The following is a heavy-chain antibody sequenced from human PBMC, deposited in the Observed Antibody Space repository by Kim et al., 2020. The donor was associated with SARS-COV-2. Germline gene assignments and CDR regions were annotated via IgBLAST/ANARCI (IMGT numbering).Heavy chain of an antibody. CDR3: AKTSEATVTFYYFDY. D-gene: IGHD4-17*01. Sequence: DSVKGRFTISRDNSKNTLYLQMNSLRAEDTAVYYCAKTSEATVTFYYFDYWGQGTLVTVSS. V-gene: IGHV3-23*01. J-gene: IGHJ4*02.